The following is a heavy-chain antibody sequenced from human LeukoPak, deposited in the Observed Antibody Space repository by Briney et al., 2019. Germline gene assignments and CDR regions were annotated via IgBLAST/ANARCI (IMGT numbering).Heavy chain of an antibody. CDR2: IYYSGST. V-gene: IGHV4-59*12. D-gene: IGHD3-16*01. Sequence: SETLSLTCTVSGGSISSYYWSWIRQPPVKGLEWIGYIYYSGSTNYNPSLKSRVTISVDTSKNQFSLKLSSVTAADTAVYYCARARGALRLGDDXYNYYGMDVWGQGTTVTVSS. J-gene: IGHJ6*02. CDR1: GGSISSYY. CDR3: ARARGALRLGDDXYNYYGMDV.